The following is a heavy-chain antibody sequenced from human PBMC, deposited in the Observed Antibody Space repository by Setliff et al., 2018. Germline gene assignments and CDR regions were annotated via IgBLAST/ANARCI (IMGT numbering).Heavy chain of an antibody. CDR3: ATGITMVRTFDY. Sequence: ASVKVSCKASGYTFTNYGISWVRQAPGQGLEWMGWISAYNGNTNYAQKFQGRVTITRDTSASTAYMELSSLRSEDTAVYYCATGITMVRTFDYWGQGTLVTVSS. CDR2: ISAYNGNT. D-gene: IGHD3-10*01. V-gene: IGHV1-18*01. CDR1: GYTFTNYG. J-gene: IGHJ4*02.